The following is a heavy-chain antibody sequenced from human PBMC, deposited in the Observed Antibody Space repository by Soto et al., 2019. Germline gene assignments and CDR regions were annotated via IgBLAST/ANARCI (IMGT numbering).Heavy chain of an antibody. V-gene: IGHV1-69*13. CDR1: GGTFSSYA. J-gene: IGHJ4*02. CDR2: IIPIFGTA. CDR3: ASTYCSGGSCYSDFDY. D-gene: IGHD2-15*01. Sequence: ASVKVSCKASGGTFSSYAISWVRQAPGQGLEWMGGIIPIFGTANYAQKFQGRVTITADESTSTAYMELSSLRSEDTAVYYCASTYCSGGSCYSDFDYWGQGTLVTVSS.